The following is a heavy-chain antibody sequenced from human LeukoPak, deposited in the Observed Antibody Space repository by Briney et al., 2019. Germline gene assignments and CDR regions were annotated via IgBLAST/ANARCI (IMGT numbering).Heavy chain of an antibody. Sequence: GGSLRLSCAASGFTFSSYAMSWVRQAPGKGLEWVSAISGSGGSTYYADSVKGRFTISRDNSKNTLYLQMNSLRTEDTAVYYCAKDVKAAPSPPFFDYWGQGTLVTVSS. CDR3: AKDVKAAPSPPFFDY. J-gene: IGHJ4*02. CDR2: ISGSGGST. CDR1: GFTFSSYA. V-gene: IGHV3-23*01.